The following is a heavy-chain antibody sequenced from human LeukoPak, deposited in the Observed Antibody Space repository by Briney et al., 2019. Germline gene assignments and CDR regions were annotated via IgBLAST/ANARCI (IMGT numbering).Heavy chain of an antibody. CDR1: GGSFSGYY. CDR3: AREGATKTGAIDY. D-gene: IGHD1-26*01. Sequence: SETLSLTCAVYGGSFSGYYWSWIRQPPGKGLEWIGEINHSGSTNYNPSLKSRVTVSVDTSKSQFSLKLSSVTAADTAVYYCAREGATKTGAIDYWGQGTLVTVSS. V-gene: IGHV4-34*01. CDR2: INHSGST. J-gene: IGHJ4*02.